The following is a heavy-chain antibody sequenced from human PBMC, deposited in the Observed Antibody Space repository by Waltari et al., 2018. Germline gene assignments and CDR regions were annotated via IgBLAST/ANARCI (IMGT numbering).Heavy chain of an antibody. CDR3: APLPGGSGQTFDY. CDR1: GYTFMDYF. Sequence: EVELVQSGAEVKKPGATVKISCKASGYTFMDYFMPWVQQAPGKGLGWMGRIDPEDGATVYSDKFQGRVTITADTSTDTAYMELSSLTSGDTSVYYCAPLPGGSGQTFDYWGQGTLVTVSS. J-gene: IGHJ4*02. CDR2: IDPEDGAT. V-gene: IGHV1-69-2*01. D-gene: IGHD3-10*01.